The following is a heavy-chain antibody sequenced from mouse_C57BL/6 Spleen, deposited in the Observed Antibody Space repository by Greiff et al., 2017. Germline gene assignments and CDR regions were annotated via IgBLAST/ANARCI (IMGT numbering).Heavy chain of an antibody. CDR2: IDPSDSYT. Sequence: QVQLQQSGAELVKPGASVKLSCKASGYTFTSYWMQWVKQRPGQGLEWIGEIDPSDSYTNYNQKFKGKATLTVDTSSSTAYMQLSSLTSEAAAVYYCARGGSSSPYAMDYWGQGTSVTVSS. CDR1: GYTFTSYW. D-gene: IGHD1-1*01. J-gene: IGHJ4*01. V-gene: IGHV1-50*01. CDR3: ARGGSSSPYAMDY.